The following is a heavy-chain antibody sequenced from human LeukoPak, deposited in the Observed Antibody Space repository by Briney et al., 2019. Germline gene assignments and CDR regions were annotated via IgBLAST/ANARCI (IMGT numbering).Heavy chain of an antibody. J-gene: IGHJ6*02. Sequence: GGSLRLSCAASGFTFSSYSMNWVRQAPGKGLEWVSATSGTGGSTYYADSVKGRFTLSRDNSKNTLYLQMNSLRVEDTAVYYCANDIREYSYGPQYYYYYGMDVWGQGTTVTVSS. CDR2: TSGTGGST. V-gene: IGHV3-23*01. CDR1: GFTFSSYS. D-gene: IGHD5-18*01. CDR3: ANDIREYSYGPQYYYYYGMDV.